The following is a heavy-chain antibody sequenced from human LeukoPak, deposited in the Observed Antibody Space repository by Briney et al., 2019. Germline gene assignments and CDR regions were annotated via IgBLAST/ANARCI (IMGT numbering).Heavy chain of an antibody. CDR3: ARDRPAGDYGPRDFDY. V-gene: IGHV1-69*13. Sequence: SVKVSCKASGYTFTGYYMHWVRQAPGQGLEWMGRINPIFGTANYAQKFQGRVTITADESTSTAYMELSSLRSEDTAVYYCARDRPAGDYGPRDFDYWGQGTLVTVSS. D-gene: IGHD4-17*01. J-gene: IGHJ4*02. CDR2: INPIFGTA. CDR1: GYTFTGYY.